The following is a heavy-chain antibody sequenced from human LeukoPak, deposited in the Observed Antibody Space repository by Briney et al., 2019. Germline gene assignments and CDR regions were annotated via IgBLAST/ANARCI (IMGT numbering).Heavy chain of an antibody. Sequence: GGSLRLSCAASGFTFSSYAMHWVRQAPGKGLEYVSAISSNGGSTYYANSVKGRFTISRDNSKNTLYLQMGSLRSDDTAVYYCARGDYGPFDYWGQGTLVTVSS. CDR3: ARGDYGPFDY. J-gene: IGHJ4*02. D-gene: IGHD4/OR15-4a*01. V-gene: IGHV3-64*01. CDR1: GFTFSSYA. CDR2: ISSNGGST.